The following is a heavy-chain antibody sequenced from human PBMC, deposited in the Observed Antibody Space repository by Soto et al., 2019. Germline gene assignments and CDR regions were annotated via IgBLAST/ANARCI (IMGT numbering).Heavy chain of an antibody. CDR3: ARHVPIAYDYIWGSYRESWFDP. J-gene: IGHJ5*02. D-gene: IGHD3-16*02. Sequence: SETLSLTCTVSGCSISSSSYYWGWIRQPPGKGLEWIGSIYYSGSTYYNPSLKSRVTISVDTSKNQFSLKLSSVTAADTAVYYCARHVPIAYDYIWGSYRESWFDPWGQGTLVTVSS. CDR1: GCSISSSSYY. V-gene: IGHV4-39*01. CDR2: IYYSGST.